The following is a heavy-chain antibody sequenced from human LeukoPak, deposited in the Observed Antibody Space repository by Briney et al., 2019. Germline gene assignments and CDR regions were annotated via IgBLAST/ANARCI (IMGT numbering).Heavy chain of an antibody. CDR2: INPNSGGT. V-gene: IGHV1-2*06. Sequence: ASVKVSCKASGYTFTGYYMHWVRQAPGQGLEWMGRINPNSGGTNYAQKFQGRVTMTRDTSISTACMELSRLRSDDTAVYYCARDGWALPNVQQWSMSGEFDYWGQGTLVTVSS. CDR1: GYTFTGYY. D-gene: IGHD3-10*02. J-gene: IGHJ4*02. CDR3: ARDGWALPNVQQWSMSGEFDY.